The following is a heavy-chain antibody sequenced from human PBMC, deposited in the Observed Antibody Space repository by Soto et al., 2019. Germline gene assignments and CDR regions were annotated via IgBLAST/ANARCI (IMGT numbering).Heavy chain of an antibody. J-gene: IGHJ6*02. CDR3: ARCGYSYGYGSYYYGMDV. CDR2: IIPIFGTA. D-gene: IGHD5-18*01. Sequence: SVKVSCKASGGTFSSYAISWVRQAPGQGLEWMGGIIPIFGTANYAQKFQGRVTITADESTSTAYMELSSLRSEDTAVYYCARCGYSYGYGSYYYGMDVWGQGATVTVSS. CDR1: GGTFSSYA. V-gene: IGHV1-69*13.